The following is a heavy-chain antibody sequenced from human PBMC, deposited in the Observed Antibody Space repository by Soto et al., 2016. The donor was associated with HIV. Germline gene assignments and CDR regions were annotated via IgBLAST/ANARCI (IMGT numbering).Heavy chain of an antibody. V-gene: IGHV3-15*05. J-gene: IGHJ6*02. CDR1: GVTFNYAW. CDR3: HTAGGSVVRGVTGYYAMDV. D-gene: IGHD3-10*01. Sequence: EVQLVESGGGLVKPGGSLRLSCATSGVTFNYAWMNWVRQAPGRGLEWVGRIKSETDGKTTDYAAPVKGRFIISRDDSKDILFLQLNSLKIEDTAVYYCHTAGGSVVRGVTGYYAMDVWGQGTTVTVSS. CDR2: IKSETDGKTT.